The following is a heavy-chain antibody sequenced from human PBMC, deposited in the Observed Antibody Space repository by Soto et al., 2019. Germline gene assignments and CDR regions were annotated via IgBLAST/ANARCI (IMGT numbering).Heavy chain of an antibody. V-gene: IGHV1-69*06. CDR1: GGTFSSYA. CDR3: ARESPHRQLNYYGMDV. Sequence: QVQLVQSGAEVKKPGSSVKVSCKASGGTFSSYAISWVRQAPGQGLEWMGGIIPIFGTANYAQKFQGRVTITADKSTSTAYMERSSLRSEDTAVYYCARESPHRQLNYYGMDVWGQGTTVTVSS. CDR2: IIPIFGTA. J-gene: IGHJ6*02. D-gene: IGHD6-6*01.